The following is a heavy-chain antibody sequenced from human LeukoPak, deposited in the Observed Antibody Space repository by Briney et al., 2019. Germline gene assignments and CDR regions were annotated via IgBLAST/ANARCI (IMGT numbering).Heavy chain of an antibody. Sequence: GGSLRLSCAASGLIFNDAWMTWVRQAPGMGLVWVSRLPPDELGIIYADSVKGRFTVSRDNAKNTVYLQMNNLRVDDTAMYYCVGTIASRGSEYWGQGALVTVSS. CDR3: VGTIASRGSEY. J-gene: IGHJ4*02. D-gene: IGHD6-6*01. CDR1: GLIFNDAW. CDR2: LPPDELGI. V-gene: IGHV3-74*01.